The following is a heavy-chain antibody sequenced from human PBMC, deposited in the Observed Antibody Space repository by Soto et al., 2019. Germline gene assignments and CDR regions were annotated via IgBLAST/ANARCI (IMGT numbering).Heavy chain of an antibody. CDR2: ITPSGDNT. CDR3: VSCSGGNCQSSH. J-gene: IGHJ4*02. CDR1: GFAFSTHA. D-gene: IGHD2-15*01. V-gene: IGHV3-23*01. Sequence: GGSLRLSCAASGFAFSTHAMNWVRQAPGKGLAWVSSITPSGDNTYYADSVKGRFTISRDNSKNTLYLQMNSLSAEDTAVYYCVSCSGGNCQSSHWGKGTLVTVPQ.